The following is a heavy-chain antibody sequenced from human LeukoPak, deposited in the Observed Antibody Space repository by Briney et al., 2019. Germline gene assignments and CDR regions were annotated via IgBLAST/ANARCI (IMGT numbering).Heavy chain of an antibody. CDR3: VREMDGGDFDY. D-gene: IGHD3-10*01. V-gene: IGHV1-69*13. CDR1: GGTFSSYA. J-gene: IGHJ4*02. CDR2: IIPIFGTA. Sequence: GASVKVSCKASGGTFSSYAISWVRQAPGQGLEWMGGIIPIFGTANYAQKFQGRVTITADESTSTAYMELSSLRSEDTAVYYCVREMDGGDFDYWGQGTLVTVSS.